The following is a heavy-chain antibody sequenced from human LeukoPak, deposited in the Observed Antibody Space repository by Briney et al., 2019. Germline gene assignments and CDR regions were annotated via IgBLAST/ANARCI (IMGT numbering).Heavy chain of an antibody. Sequence: GGSLRLSCAASGFTFSSYGMSWVRQAPGKGLEWVANIKQDGSEKYYVDSVKGRFTISRDNAKNSLYLQMNSLRAEDTAVYYCARDHTAISHFDYWGQGTLVTVSS. CDR3: ARDHTAISHFDY. J-gene: IGHJ4*02. CDR1: GFTFSSYG. D-gene: IGHD2-2*02. V-gene: IGHV3-7*01. CDR2: IKQDGSEK.